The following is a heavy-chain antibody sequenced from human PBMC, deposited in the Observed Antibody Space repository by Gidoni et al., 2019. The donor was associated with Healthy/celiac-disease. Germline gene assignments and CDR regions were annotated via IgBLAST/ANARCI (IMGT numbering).Heavy chain of an antibody. V-gene: IGHV3-13*01. Sequence: LSCAASGFTFSSYDMHWVRQATGKGLEWVSAIGTAGDTYYPGSVKGRFTIPRENAKNSLYLQMNSLRAGDTAVYYCARAGCSSSGYYYYGMDVWGQGTTVTVSS. J-gene: IGHJ6*02. D-gene: IGHD6-6*01. CDR3: ARAGCSSSGYYYYGMDV. CDR2: IGTAGDT. CDR1: GFTFSSYD.